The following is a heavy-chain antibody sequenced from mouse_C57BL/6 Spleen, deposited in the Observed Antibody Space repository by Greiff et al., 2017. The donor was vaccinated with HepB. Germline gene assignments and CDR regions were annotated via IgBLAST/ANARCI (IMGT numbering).Heavy chain of an antibody. CDR2: IWSDGST. CDR3: AIHGYLYYAMDY. Sequence: VQLKQSGPGLVAPSQSLSITCTVSGFSLTSYGVHWVRQPPGKGLEWLVVIWSDGSTTYNSALKSRMSISKDNSKGQVFLKTNSLQTDDKAMYYCAIHGYLYYAMDYWGQGTSVTVSS. D-gene: IGHD5-1-1*01. J-gene: IGHJ4*01. CDR1: GFSLTSYG. V-gene: IGHV2-6-1*01.